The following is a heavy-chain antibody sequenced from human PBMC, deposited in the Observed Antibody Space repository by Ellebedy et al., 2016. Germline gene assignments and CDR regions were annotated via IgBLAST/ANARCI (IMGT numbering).Heavy chain of an antibody. CDR3: ARGDHRPQPLRADYYGMDV. CDR2: INAGNGNT. J-gene: IGHJ6*02. D-gene: IGHD6-19*01. Sequence: ASVKVSCXASGYTFTSYAMHWVRQAPGQRLEWMGWINAGNGNTKYSQKFQGRVTITRDTSASTAYMELSSLRSEDTAVYYCARGDHRPQPLRADYYGMDVWGQGTTVTVSS. V-gene: IGHV1-3*01. CDR1: GYTFTSYA.